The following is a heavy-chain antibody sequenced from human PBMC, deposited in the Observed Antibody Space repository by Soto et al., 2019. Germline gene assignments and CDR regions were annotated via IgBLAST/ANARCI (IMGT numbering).Heavy chain of an antibody. Sequence: QVQLQESGPGLVKPSQTLSLTCTVSGGSISSGGYYWSWIRQHPGKGLEWIGYIYYSGSTYYNPSLQSRVTISVDTSKNQFSLKLSSVTAADTAVYYCARDTTRGGGSGRMDVWGQGTTVTVSS. CDR3: ARDTTRGGGSGRMDV. J-gene: IGHJ6*02. V-gene: IGHV4-31*03. CDR2: IYYSGST. CDR1: GGSISSGGYY. D-gene: IGHD3-10*01.